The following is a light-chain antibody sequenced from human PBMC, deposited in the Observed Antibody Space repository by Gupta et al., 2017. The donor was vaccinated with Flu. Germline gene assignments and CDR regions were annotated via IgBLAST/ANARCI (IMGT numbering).Light chain of an antibody. V-gene: IGKV1-33*01. J-gene: IGKJ3*01. CDR1: QDITNY. CDR3: QQYDNVPRT. CDR2: DAS. Sequence: DNQMTHSPSSLSASVGERATITCQASQDITNYLDWYQQKPGNAPKLLIYDASKVATGVPSRFSGSGSGTNFTFTISSLRPEDVATYYCQQYDNVPRTFGHGTKVDIK.